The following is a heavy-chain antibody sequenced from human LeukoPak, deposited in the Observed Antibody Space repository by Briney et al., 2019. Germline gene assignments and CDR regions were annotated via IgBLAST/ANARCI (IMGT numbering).Heavy chain of an antibody. D-gene: IGHD3-22*01. Sequence: GGSLRLSCAASGFTFSSYWMPWVRQAPGKGLVWVSGINSDGSSTSHATSVKCRFTISRDNAEKALYLQMSSMSAEDAAVYYCARLTDSSGSYWASPKRFFDYWGQGTLVTVSS. CDR1: GFTFSSYW. V-gene: IGHV3-74*01. CDR2: INSDGSST. CDR3: ARLTDSSGSYWASPKRFFDY. J-gene: IGHJ4*02.